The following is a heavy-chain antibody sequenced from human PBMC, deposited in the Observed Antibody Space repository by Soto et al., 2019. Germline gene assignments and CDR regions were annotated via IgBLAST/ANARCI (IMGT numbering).Heavy chain of an antibody. V-gene: IGHV4-39*01. CDR2: IYYRGNA. D-gene: IGHD3-9*01. J-gene: IGHJ4*02. CDR3: ARLEGLATISYYFDF. Sequence: QLQLQESGPGLVKPSETLSLTCSVSDYSINSDKYYWGWIRQPPGKGLEWIGSIYYRGNAYYNPSLQTRVTISLDKSRSQFSLKLNSVTAADSAVYFCARLEGLATISYYFDFWGPGALVTVSS. CDR1: DYSINSDKYY.